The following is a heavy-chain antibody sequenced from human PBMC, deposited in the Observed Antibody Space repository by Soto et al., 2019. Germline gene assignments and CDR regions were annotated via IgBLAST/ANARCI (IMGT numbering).Heavy chain of an antibody. D-gene: IGHD3-10*01. Sequence: EVELVESGGGLVEPGGSLTLSCAASGFSFKNAWMNWVRQAPGKGLEWVGRIKNKNDGGTTDYAAFVKGRFTISRDASENTLYLHMNGLKTEDTGVYFCTGPWFGEIYNYWGQGSLVTVSS. CDR3: TGPWFGEIYNY. J-gene: IGHJ4*01. V-gene: IGHV3-15*07. CDR1: GFSFKNAW. CDR2: IKNKNDGGTT.